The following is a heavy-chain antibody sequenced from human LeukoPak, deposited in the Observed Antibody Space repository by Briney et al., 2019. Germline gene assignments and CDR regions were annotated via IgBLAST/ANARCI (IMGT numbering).Heavy chain of an antibody. J-gene: IGHJ6*03. V-gene: IGHV4-61*09. CDR2: IYTSGST. Sequence: PSQTLSLTCTVSGGSISSGSYHWIWIRQPAGKGLEWIGHIYTSGSTNYNPSLRSRVTISLDTSKNQFSLKLSSVTAADTAVYYCARDGAHKNHYYSYYYMDVWGKGTTVTVSS. CDR3: ARDGAHKNHYYSYYYMDV. D-gene: IGHD3-16*01. CDR1: GGSISSGSYH.